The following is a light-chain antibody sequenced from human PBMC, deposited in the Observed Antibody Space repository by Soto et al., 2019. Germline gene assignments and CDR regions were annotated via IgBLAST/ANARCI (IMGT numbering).Light chain of an antibody. CDR3: QQYNSYPWP. V-gene: IGKV1-5*01. Sequence: DIQMTQSPSTLSSSVGDRVTITCRASQSISSWLAWYQQKPGKAPKLLIYDASSLESGVPSRFSGSGSGTEFTLTISSLQPDDFATDYCQQYNSYPWPFGQGTKVEIK. J-gene: IGKJ1*01. CDR1: QSISSW. CDR2: DAS.